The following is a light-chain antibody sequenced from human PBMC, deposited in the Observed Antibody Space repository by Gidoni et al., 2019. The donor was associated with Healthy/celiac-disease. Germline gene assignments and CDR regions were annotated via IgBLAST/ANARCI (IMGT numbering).Light chain of an antibody. CDR2: DVS. CDR3: SSYTSSSTRVV. Sequence: QSALPQPASVSGSPGQSITISCTGTSSDVGGYNYVSWYQQHPGKAPKLMIYDVSNRPPGVSNRFAGSKSGNTASLTISGLQAEDEADYYCSSYTSSSTRVVFGGGTKLTVL. V-gene: IGLV2-14*03. J-gene: IGLJ2*01. CDR1: SSDVGGYNY.